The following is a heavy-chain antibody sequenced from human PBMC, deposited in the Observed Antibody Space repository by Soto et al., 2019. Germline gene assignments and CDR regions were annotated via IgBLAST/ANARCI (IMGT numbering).Heavy chain of an antibody. CDR1: GGTFSSYT. D-gene: IGHD6-6*01. J-gene: IGHJ5*02. CDR2: IIPILGIA. CDR3: ASSSIAARHVGLLDP. Sequence: SVKVSCKASGGTFSSYTISWVRQAPGQGLEWMGRIIPILGIANYAQKFQGRVTITADKSTSTAYMELSSLRSEDTAVYYCASSSIAARHVGLLDPWGQGTLVTVSS. V-gene: IGHV1-69*02.